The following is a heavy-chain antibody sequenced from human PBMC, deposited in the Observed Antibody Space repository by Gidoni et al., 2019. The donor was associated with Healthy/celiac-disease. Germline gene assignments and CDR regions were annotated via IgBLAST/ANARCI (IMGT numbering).Heavy chain of an antibody. D-gene: IGHD3-10*01. CDR3: ARRLWFGELSGNWFDP. Sequence: EVQLVVSGGGLVQPGGALRLPCAASGFTFSRYSMNWVRQAPGEGLEWVSYISSSSSTIYYADSVKGRLTISRDNAKNSLYLQMNSLRDEDTAVYYCARRLWFGELSGNWFDPWGQGTLVTVSS. CDR2: ISSSSSTI. CDR1: GFTFSRYS. V-gene: IGHV3-48*02. J-gene: IGHJ5*02.